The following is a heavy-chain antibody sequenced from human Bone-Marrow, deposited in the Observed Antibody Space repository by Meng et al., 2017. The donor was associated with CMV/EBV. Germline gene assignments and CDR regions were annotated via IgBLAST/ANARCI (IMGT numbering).Heavy chain of an antibody. CDR2: INHSGST. CDR1: GSFSGYY. D-gene: IGHD3-3*01. V-gene: IGHV4-34*01. Sequence: GSFSGYYWSWIRQPPGKGLEWIGEINHSGSTNYNPSLKSRVTISVDTSKNQFSLKLSSVTAADTAVYYYASGTIFGVVQYYYYGMDVWGQGTTVTVSS. J-gene: IGHJ6*02. CDR3: ASGTIFGVVQYYYYGMDV.